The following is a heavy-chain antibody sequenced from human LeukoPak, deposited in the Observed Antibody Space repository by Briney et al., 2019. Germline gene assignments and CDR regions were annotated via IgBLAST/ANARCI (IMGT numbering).Heavy chain of an antibody. CDR1: GGSFSGYY. D-gene: IGHD3-22*01. CDR3: ARRYVTMIVVVKCYFDY. Sequence: PSETLSLTCAVYGGSFSGYYWSWIRQPPGKGLEWIGEINHSGSTNYNPSLKSRVTISIDTSKNQFSLRLSSVTAADTAVYYCARRYVTMIVVVKCYFDYWGQGTLVTVSS. V-gene: IGHV4-34*01. J-gene: IGHJ4*02. CDR2: INHSGST.